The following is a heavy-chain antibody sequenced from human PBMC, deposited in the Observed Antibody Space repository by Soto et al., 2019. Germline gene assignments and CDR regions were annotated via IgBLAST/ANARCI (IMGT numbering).Heavy chain of an antibody. V-gene: IGHV1-18*01. Sequence: QVQLVQSGPEVKKPGASVKVSCKGSGYTFSNYGVTWVRQAPGQGLERLGWVSAYNRNTDYAQKFEDRATMTIDTSTNTAYLELRGLTPDYTAVYYCARERRWEPLLYWGQGTLIVVSS. D-gene: IGHD1-26*01. CDR1: GYTFSNYG. CDR2: VSAYNRNT. CDR3: ARERRWEPLLY. J-gene: IGHJ4*02.